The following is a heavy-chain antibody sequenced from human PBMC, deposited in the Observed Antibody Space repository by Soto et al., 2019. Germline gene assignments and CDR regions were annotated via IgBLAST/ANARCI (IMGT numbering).Heavy chain of an antibody. Sequence: GASVQVSCKASGYTFTGYYMHWVRQAPGQGIEWMGWINPNSGGTNYAQKFQGRVTMTRDTSISTAYMELSRLRSDDTAVYYCARGFPRAISQQPHYFDYWGQGTLVTVSS. V-gene: IGHV1-2*02. CDR1: GYTFTGYY. CDR3: ARGFPRAISQQPHYFDY. J-gene: IGHJ4*02. CDR2: INPNSGGT. D-gene: IGHD3-9*01.